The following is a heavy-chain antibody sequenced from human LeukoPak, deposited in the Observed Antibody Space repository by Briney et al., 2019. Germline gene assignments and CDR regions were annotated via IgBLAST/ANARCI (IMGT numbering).Heavy chain of an antibody. V-gene: IGHV3-23*01. D-gene: IGHD2-2*01. J-gene: IGHJ5*02. CDR3: AKDLGYCSSTSCYSWFDP. Sequence: PGGSLRLSCAASGFTFSNYAMHWVRQAPGKGLEWVSTISGGGGGTYYVDSVKGRFTISRDNSKNTLYLQMNSLRAEDTAVYYCAKDLGYCSSTSCYSWFDPWGQGTLVTVSS. CDR1: GFTFSNYA. CDR2: ISGGGGGT.